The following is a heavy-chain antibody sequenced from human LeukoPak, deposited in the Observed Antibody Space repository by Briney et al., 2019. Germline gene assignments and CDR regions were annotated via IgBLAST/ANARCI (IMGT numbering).Heavy chain of an antibody. CDR3: ASFGYAPDYYYYMDV. V-gene: IGHV4-39*07. CDR1: GASISSTSYY. CDR2: IYYRGTT. J-gene: IGHJ6*03. Sequence: SETLSLTCTVSGASISSTSYYWGWIRQPPGKGLEWTGSIYYRGTTYYNSSLKSRVTISLDTSKNQFSLKLSSVTAADTAVYYCASFGYAPDYYYYMDVWGKGTTVTVSS. D-gene: IGHD2-8*01.